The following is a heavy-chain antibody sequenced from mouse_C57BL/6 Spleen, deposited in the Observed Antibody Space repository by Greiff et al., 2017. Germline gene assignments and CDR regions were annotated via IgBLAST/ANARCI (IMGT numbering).Heavy chain of an antibody. J-gene: IGHJ3*01. D-gene: IGHD2-1*01. CDR3: ASEGIYCGNSWFAY. CDR2: IDPETGGT. V-gene: IGHV1-15*01. Sequence: VQLQQPGAELVRPGASVTLSCKASGYTFTDYEMHWVKQTPVHGLEWIGAIDPETGGTAYNQKFKGKATLTADKSSSTAYMELRSLTSEDSAVYYCASEGIYCGNSWFAYWGQGTLVTVSA. CDR1: GYTFTDYE.